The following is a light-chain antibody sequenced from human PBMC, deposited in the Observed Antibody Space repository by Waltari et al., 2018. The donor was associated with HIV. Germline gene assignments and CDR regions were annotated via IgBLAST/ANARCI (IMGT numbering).Light chain of an antibody. CDR2: RNN. CDR3: ASWDASLSGHYV. J-gene: IGLJ1*01. V-gene: IGLV1-47*01. CDR1: SSHIGSHY. Sequence: QSVLTQPPSASGPPGPRVTIPCSASSSHIGSHYVYWYPQLPGTAAKLLLYRNNQRPSGVPDRFSGSKSGTSASLAISGLRSEDEADYYCASWDASLSGHYVFGPGTRVTVL.